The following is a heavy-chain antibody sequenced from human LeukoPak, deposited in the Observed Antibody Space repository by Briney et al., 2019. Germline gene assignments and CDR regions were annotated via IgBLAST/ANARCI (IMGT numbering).Heavy chain of an antibody. CDR3: AEKVGGVYVMDV. J-gene: IGHJ6*02. CDR2: LSGSGDST. CDR1: GLTFSTYA. D-gene: IGHD3-16*01. V-gene: IGHV3-23*01. Sequence: GGSLRLSCAASGLTFSTYAMSWVRQAPGKGLEWVSTLSGSGDSTYYADSVKGRFTISRDNSKNTLFLQMNSLRAEDTAVYYCAEKVGGVYVMDVWGQGTTVTVSS.